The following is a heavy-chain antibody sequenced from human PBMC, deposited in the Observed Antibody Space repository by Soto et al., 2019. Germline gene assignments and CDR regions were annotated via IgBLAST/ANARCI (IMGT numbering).Heavy chain of an antibody. Sequence: XESLSLSCAAPGFTFSSYAMSWVRQAPGKGLEWVSAISGSGGSTYYADSVKGRFTISRDNSKNTLYLQMNSLRAEDTAVYYCAKSSMIVVVTYFDYWGQGTLVTVSS. CDR1: GFTFSSYA. D-gene: IGHD3-22*01. CDR2: ISGSGGST. CDR3: AKSSMIVVVTYFDY. V-gene: IGHV3-23*01. J-gene: IGHJ4*02.